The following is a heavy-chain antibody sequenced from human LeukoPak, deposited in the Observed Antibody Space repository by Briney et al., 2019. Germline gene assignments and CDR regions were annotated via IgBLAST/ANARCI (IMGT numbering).Heavy chain of an antibody. J-gene: IGHJ1*01. V-gene: IGHV3-23*01. CDR3: AKDQGYSSGSPYFQH. Sequence: GGSLRLSCAASGFTFSSYAMSWVRQAPGKGLEWVSAISGSGGSTYYADSVKGRFTISRDNSKNTLYLQMNSLRAEDTAVYYCAKDQGYSSGSPYFQHWGQGTLVTVSS. D-gene: IGHD6-19*01. CDR2: ISGSGGST. CDR1: GFTFSSYA.